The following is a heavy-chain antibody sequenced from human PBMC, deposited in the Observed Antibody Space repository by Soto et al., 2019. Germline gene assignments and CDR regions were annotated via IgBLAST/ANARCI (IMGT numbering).Heavy chain of an antibody. D-gene: IGHD6-19*01. CDR1: GFTVSSNY. CDR2: IYSGGST. V-gene: IGHV3-66*01. CDR3: ARVFADFDSSRWYYPDY. J-gene: IGHJ4*02. Sequence: EVQLVESGGGLVQPGGSLRLSCAASGFTVSSNYMSWVRQAPGKGLEWVSVIYSGGSTYYAGSVKGRFTISRDNSQNTLCLQMNGLRAEDTAVYYCARVFADFDSSRWYYPDYWGQGTLVTVSS.